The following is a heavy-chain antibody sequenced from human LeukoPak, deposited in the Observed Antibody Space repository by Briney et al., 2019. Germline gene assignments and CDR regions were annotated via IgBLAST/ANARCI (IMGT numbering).Heavy chain of an antibody. CDR2: ISAYNGNT. CDR1: GYTFTSCG. V-gene: IGHV1-18*01. CDR3: ARVRCSSTSCYNDPKYFQH. Sequence: ASVKVSCKASGYTFTSCGISWVRQAPGQGLEWMGWISAYNGNTNYAQKLQGRVTMTTDTSTSTAYMELRSLRSDDTAVYYCARVRCSSTSCYNDPKYFQHWGQGTLVTAPS. D-gene: IGHD2-2*01. J-gene: IGHJ1*01.